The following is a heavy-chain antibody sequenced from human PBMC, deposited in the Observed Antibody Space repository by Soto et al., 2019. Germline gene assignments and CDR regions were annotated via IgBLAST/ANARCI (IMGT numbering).Heavy chain of an antibody. CDR2: IKQDGSEK. Sequence: GGSLRLSCAASGFTFSSYWMSWVRQAPGKGLEWVANIKQDGSEKYYVDSVKGRFTISRDNAKNSLYLQMNSLRAEDTAVYYCASHPDYSNFDYWGQGTLVTVSS. CDR3: ASHPDYSNFDY. J-gene: IGHJ4*02. D-gene: IGHD4-4*01. V-gene: IGHV3-7*01. CDR1: GFTFSSYW.